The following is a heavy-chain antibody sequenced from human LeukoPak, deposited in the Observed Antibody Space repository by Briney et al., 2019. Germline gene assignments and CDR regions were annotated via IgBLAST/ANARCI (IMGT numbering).Heavy chain of an antibody. J-gene: IGHJ5*02. V-gene: IGHV3-23*01. CDR2: ISGSGGST. CDR1: GFTFSSHA. D-gene: IGHD2-8*01. Sequence: GGSLRLSCAASGFTFSSHAMTWVRQAPGKGLEWVSTISGSGGSTYYADSVKGRFTISRDKPKNTLYLQMNSLRAEDTAVYYCAKETGNGRTNWFDPWGQGTLVTVSS. CDR3: AKETGNGRTNWFDP.